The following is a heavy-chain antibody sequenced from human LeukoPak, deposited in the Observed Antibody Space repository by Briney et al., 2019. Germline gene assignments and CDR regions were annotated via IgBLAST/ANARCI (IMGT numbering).Heavy chain of an antibody. CDR3: ARTVFIKDIVVVVAATRVGYFDY. CDR1: GFTFSSYS. CDR2: ISSSSSTI. J-gene: IGHJ4*02. Sequence: KPGGSLRLSCAASGFTFSSYSMNWVRQAPGKGLEWVSYISSSSSTIYYADSVKGRFTISRDNAKNSLYLQMNSLRAEDTAVYYCARTVFIKDIVVVVAATRVGYFDYWGQGTLVTVSS. D-gene: IGHD2-15*01. V-gene: IGHV3-48*04.